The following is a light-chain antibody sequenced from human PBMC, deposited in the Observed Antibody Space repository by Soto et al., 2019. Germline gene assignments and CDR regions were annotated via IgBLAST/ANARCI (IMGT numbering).Light chain of an antibody. V-gene: IGLV1-40*01. CDR1: SSNIGAGYD. CDR3: QSNDSSLSRSGYV. Sequence: QSALTQPPSVSGAPGQRVTISCTGSSSNIGAGYDVHWYQQLPGPAPKLLIYGNSNRPSGVPDRLPGSKSGTSASLAITGLQAEDVADYYCQSNDSSLSRSGYVFGPGNKVT. CDR2: GNS. J-gene: IGLJ1*01.